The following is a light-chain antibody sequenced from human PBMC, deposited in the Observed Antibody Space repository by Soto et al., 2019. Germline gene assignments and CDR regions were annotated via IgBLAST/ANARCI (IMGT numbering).Light chain of an antibody. CDR2: GAS. CDR1: QSVTSSY. CDR3: QQYGSSRTT. J-gene: IGKJ5*01. Sequence: EIVLTQSPGTLSLSPGERVTLSCRASQSVTSSYIAWYQQKPGQAPRLLIYGASSRATGIPDRFSGSGSGTDFTLTISRLEPEDFAVYYCQQYGSSRTTFGQGTRLEIK. V-gene: IGKV3-20*01.